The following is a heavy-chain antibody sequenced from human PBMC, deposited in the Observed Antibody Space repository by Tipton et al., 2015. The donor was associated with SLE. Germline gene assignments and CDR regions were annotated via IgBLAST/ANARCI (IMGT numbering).Heavy chain of an antibody. J-gene: IGHJ4*02. CDR2: ISYSGRS. CDR1: GFSISDAYF. CDR3: ARRFQDSYYFDY. Sequence: TLSLTCSVSGFSISDAYFWGWIRQSSGKGLEWIGYISYSGRSNYNPSLKSQVTISLDTSKNQVSLKVSSVTAADTAVYYCARRFQDSYYFDYWGQGTLVTVSS. V-gene: IGHV4-59*08.